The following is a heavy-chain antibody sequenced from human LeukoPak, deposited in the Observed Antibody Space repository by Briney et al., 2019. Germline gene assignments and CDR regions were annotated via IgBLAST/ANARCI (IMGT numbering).Heavy chain of an antibody. CDR1: GGYISSRSYY. CDR2: IYYSGST. CDR3: ARQGEYSSTSYWFDP. J-gene: IGHJ5*02. D-gene: IGHD6-6*01. V-gene: IGHV4-39*01. Sequence: PSETLSLTCTVYGGYISSRSYYWGWIRQPPGKGLEWIGSIYYSGSTYYNPSLKSRVTISVDTSKNQFSLRLSSVTAADTAVYYCARQGEYSSTSYWFDPWGQGTLVTVSS.